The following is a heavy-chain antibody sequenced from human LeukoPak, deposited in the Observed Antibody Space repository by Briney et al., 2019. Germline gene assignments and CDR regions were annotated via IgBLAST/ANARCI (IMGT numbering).Heavy chain of an antibody. CDR3: AKEPYYDSSGYYEIDY. V-gene: IGHV3-30*18. J-gene: IGHJ4*02. CDR2: ISYDGSNK. CDR1: GFTFSSYG. D-gene: IGHD3-22*01. Sequence: GGSLRLSCAASGFTFSSYGMHWVRQAPGKGLEWMAVISYDGSNKYYADSVKGRFTISRDNSKNTLYLQMNSLRAEDTAVYYCAKEPYYDSSGYYEIDYWGQGTLVTVSS.